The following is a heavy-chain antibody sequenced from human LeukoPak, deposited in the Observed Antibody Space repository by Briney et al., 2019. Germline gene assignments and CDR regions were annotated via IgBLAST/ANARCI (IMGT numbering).Heavy chain of an antibody. CDR1: GGSINSYY. CDR3: GRAQWLLPPDI. D-gene: IGHD5-12*01. J-gene: IGHJ3*02. Sequence: SETLSLTCTVSGGSINSYYWSWIRQPAGKALEWIGRIQASGSTTYNPSLKSRDTMSADTSKNQFSLKLSSVTAADTAIYYCGRAQWLLPPDIWGQGTMVTVSS. CDR2: IQASGST. V-gene: IGHV4-4*07.